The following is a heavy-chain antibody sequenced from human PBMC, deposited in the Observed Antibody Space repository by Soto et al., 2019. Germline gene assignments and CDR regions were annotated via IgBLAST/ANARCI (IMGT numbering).Heavy chain of an antibody. CDR3: ARESSTSCYDY. V-gene: IGHV4-34*01. D-gene: IGHD2-2*01. CDR2: INHRGST. CDR1: GGSFSGYY. Sequence: QVQLQQWGAGLLKPSETLSLTCAVYGGSFSGYYWSWIRQPPGKGLEWIGEINHRGSTNYNPSLKSRVTISLDTSKNQFSLKLSSVTAADTAVYYCARESSTSCYDYWGQGTLVTVSS. J-gene: IGHJ4*02.